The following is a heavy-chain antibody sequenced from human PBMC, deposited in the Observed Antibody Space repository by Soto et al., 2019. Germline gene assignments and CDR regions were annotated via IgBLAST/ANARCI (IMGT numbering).Heavy chain of an antibody. D-gene: IGHD2-2*01. Sequence: GGSLRLSCAASGFTFSSYAMSWVRQAPGKGLEWVSAISGSGGSTYYADSVKGRFTISRDNSKNTLYLQMNSLRAEDTAVYYCAKPFPDDIVVVPAATNENWFDPWGQRPLVTVSS. J-gene: IGHJ5*02. CDR3: AKPFPDDIVVVPAATNENWFDP. V-gene: IGHV3-23*01. CDR1: GFTFSSYA. CDR2: ISGSGGST.